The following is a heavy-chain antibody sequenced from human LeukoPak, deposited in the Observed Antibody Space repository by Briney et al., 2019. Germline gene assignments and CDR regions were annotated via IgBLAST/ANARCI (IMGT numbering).Heavy chain of an antibody. CDR3: ARPRDSSGQGYMDV. V-gene: IGHV4-4*07. CDR1: GGSISSYY. J-gene: IGHJ6*03. D-gene: IGHD3-22*01. Sequence: SETLSLTCTVSGGSISSYYWSWIRQPAGKGLEWIGRIYISGSGSTNYNPSLKSRVTMSVDTSKNQFSLKLSSVTAADTAVYYCARPRDSSGQGYMDVWGKGTTVTISS. CDR2: IYISGSGST.